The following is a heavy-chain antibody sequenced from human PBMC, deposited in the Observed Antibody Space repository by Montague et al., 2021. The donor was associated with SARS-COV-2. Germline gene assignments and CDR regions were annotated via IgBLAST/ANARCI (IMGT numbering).Heavy chain of an antibody. V-gene: IGHV6-1*01. CDR1: GDSVSSDSVA. CDR2: TYYRSKWYS. D-gene: IGHD2-2*02. Sequence: CAISGDSVSSDSVAWNWIRQSPSRGLEWLGRTYYRSKWYSEYAVXVKSRIIINPDTSENQFSLRLISVTPEDTAVYYCARVKCGGTTWYTIDFWGQGTMVTVSS. J-gene: IGHJ3*01. CDR3: ARVKCGGTTWYTIDF.